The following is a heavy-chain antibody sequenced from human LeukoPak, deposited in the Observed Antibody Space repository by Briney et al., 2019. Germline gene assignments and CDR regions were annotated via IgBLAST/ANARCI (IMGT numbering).Heavy chain of an antibody. CDR3: AKDDGVAVAVYYFDY. CDR1: GFTFSSYG. V-gene: IGHV3-30*18. Sequence: PGRSLRLACAASGFTFSSYGMHWVRQAPGKGLEWVAVISYDGSNKYYADSVKGRFTISRDNSKNTLYLQMNSLRAEDTAVYYCAKDDGVAVAVYYFDYWGQGTLVTVSS. CDR2: ISYDGSNK. J-gene: IGHJ4*02. D-gene: IGHD6-19*01.